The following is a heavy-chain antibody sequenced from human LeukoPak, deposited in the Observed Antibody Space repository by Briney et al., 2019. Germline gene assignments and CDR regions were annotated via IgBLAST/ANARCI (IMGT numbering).Heavy chain of an antibody. V-gene: IGHV3-43D*04. CDR3: ASQKSGDPLFDH. CDR1: GLIFDDNA. Sequence: GGSLRLSCAASGLIFDDNAMNWVRQAPGKGLEWVSLISWDGDSTYYADSVKGRFTISRDNSKKSLYLQMTSLRAEDSALYYCASQKSGDPLFDHWGQGTLVTVSS. D-gene: IGHD2-21*02. CDR2: ISWDGDST. J-gene: IGHJ4*02.